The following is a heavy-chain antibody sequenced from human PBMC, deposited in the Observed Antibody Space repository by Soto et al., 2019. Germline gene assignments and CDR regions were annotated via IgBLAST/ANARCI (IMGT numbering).Heavy chain of an antibody. CDR3: TKGQECLAEDGFDY. V-gene: IGHV3-30*18. D-gene: IGHD3-3*01. CDR2: ISYDGINK. CDR1: GFTFSSYC. Sequence: GGSLRLSCAASGFTFSSYCIHWVRQAPCKGLEWVAVISYDGINKYYADSVKGRFTISRDNSKNTLYLQMNSLRAEDTAVYYCTKGQECLAEDGFDYLGQRTLVPLYS. J-gene: IGHJ4*02.